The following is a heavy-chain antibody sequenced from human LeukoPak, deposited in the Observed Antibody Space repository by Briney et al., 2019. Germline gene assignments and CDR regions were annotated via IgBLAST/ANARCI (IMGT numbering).Heavy chain of an antibody. Sequence: PGGSLRLSCAASGFTVSSNYMSWVRQAPGKGLEWVSVIYSGGSTYYADSVKGRFTISRDNSKNTLYLQMNSLRAEDTAVYYCASRHYSNSGLDYWGQGTLVTVSS. CDR2: IYSGGST. CDR3: ASRHYSNSGLDY. J-gene: IGHJ4*02. V-gene: IGHV3-66*01. D-gene: IGHD4-4*01. CDR1: GFTVSSNY.